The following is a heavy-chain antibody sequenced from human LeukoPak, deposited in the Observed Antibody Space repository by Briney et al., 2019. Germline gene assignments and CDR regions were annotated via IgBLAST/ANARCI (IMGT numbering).Heavy chain of an antibody. Sequence: SGGSLRLSCAASGFTFSSYWMSWVRQAPGKGLEWVANIKQDGSEKYYVDSVKGRFTISRDNAKNSLYLQMNSLRAEDTAVYYCARARRYLGYCSGGSCYGYFDYWGQGTPVTVSS. CDR1: GFTFSSYW. J-gene: IGHJ4*02. CDR3: ARARRYLGYCSGGSCYGYFDY. V-gene: IGHV3-7*01. D-gene: IGHD2-15*01. CDR2: IKQDGSEK.